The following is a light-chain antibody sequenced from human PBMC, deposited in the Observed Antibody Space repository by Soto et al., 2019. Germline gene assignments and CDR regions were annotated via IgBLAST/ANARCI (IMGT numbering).Light chain of an antibody. V-gene: IGKV1-39*01. CDR1: QSISSY. J-gene: IGKJ2*01. CDR3: QQCYSTPYT. Sequence: DIQMTQSPSSLSASVGDRVTITCRASQSISSYLNWYQQKPGKAPKLLIYAASSLQSGVPSRFSGSGSGTDFNLTISSLQPEDFATYYCQQCYSTPYTFGQGTKLEIK. CDR2: AAS.